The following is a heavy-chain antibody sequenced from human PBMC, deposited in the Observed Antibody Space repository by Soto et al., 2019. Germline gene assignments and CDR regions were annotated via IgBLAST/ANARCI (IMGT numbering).Heavy chain of an antibody. CDR3: ARDGSDSWNYYYGLDV. V-gene: IGHV3-30-3*01. D-gene: IGHD6-13*01. J-gene: IGHJ6*02. CDR2: ISYDGSNK. Sequence: QVQLVESGGGVVQPGRSLRLSCAASGFTFSSYAMDWVRQAPGKGLEWAALISYDGSNKQYTDPVKGRFTISRDNSKNTLSLQMNSLRVDDTAVYYCARDGSDSWNYYYGLDVWGQGTTVTVSS. CDR1: GFTFSSYA.